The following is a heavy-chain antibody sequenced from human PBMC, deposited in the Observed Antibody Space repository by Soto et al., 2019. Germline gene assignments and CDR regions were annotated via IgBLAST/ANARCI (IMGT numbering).Heavy chain of an antibody. D-gene: IGHD3-16*01. J-gene: IGHJ6*02. Sequence: GGSLRLSCAASGFTVSSNYMSWVRQAPGKGLEWVSVIYSGGSTYYADSVKGRFTISRDNSKNTLYLQMNSLRSEDTAVYYCARPNPSYGGASVERLWANYYYYGMDVWGQGTTVTVSS. CDR3: ARPNPSYGGASVERLWANYYYYGMDV. CDR1: GFTVSSNY. CDR2: IYSGGST. V-gene: IGHV3-66*04.